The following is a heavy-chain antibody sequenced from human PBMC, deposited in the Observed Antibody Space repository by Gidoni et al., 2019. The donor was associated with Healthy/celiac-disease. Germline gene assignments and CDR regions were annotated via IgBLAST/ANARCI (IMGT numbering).Heavy chain of an antibody. Sequence: EVQLVESGGGLVQRGRSLRLSCAASGLTFDDYAMHWVRQAQGKGLGLFSSISWNSGSIAYADSVKGRFTISRDNAKNSLYLQMNSLRAEDTALYYCAKFGVSSSWYSGFDYWGQGTLVTVSS. CDR1: GLTFDDYA. CDR2: ISWNSGSI. D-gene: IGHD6-13*01. CDR3: AKFGVSSSWYSGFDY. V-gene: IGHV3-9*01. J-gene: IGHJ4*02.